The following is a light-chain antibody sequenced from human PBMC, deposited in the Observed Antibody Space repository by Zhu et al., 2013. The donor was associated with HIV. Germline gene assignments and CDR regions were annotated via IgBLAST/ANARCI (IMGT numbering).Light chain of an antibody. V-gene: IGLV2-14*01. CDR2: EVS. CDR3: TSYTNTYTLV. Sequence: QSALTQPASVSGSPGQSITISCTGTNSDVGGYDYVSWYQQHPGKVPKLMISEVSKRPSGVPXRFSGSRSGNTASLTISGLQTEDEADYYCTSYTNTYTLVFGGGTKLTVL. J-gene: IGLJ2*01. CDR1: NSDVGGYDY.